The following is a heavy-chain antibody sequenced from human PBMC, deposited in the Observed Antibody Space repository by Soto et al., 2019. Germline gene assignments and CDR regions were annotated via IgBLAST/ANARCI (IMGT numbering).Heavy chain of an antibody. CDR2: INAGNGNT. J-gene: IGHJ4*02. V-gene: IGHV1-3*01. CDR1: GYTFTSYA. Sequence: QVQLVQSGAEVKKPGASVKVSCKASGYTFTSYAMHWVRQAPGQRLEWMGWINAGNGNTKYSQKFQGRVTTTRDTPARPAYMDLSSLRSEDTAVYYCARDSGYTSSWSFDYWGQGTLVTVSS. CDR3: ARDSGYTSSWSFDY. D-gene: IGHD6-13*01.